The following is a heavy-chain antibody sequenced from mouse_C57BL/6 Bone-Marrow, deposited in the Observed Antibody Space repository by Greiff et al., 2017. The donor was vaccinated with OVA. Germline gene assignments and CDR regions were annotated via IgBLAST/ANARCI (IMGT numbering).Heavy chain of an antibody. CDR2: IYPGSGNT. D-gene: IGHD2-4*01. CDR3: ARSGGHDYDVNAY. CDR1: GYTFTDYY. V-gene: IGHV1-76*01. Sequence: VQLQQSGAELVRPGASVKLSCKASGYTFTDYYINWVKQRPGQGLEWIARIYPGSGNTYYNEKFKGKATLTAEKSSSTAYMQLSSLTSEDSAVYFCARSGGHDYDVNAYWGQGTLVTVSA. J-gene: IGHJ3*01.